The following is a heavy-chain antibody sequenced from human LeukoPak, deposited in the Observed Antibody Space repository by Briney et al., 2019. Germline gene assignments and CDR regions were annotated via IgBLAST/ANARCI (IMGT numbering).Heavy chain of an antibody. CDR3: ARDSTFGGVIAS. Sequence: PGGSLRLSCAASGFTFSSYSMNWVRQAPGKGLEWVSYISSSSSTIYYADSVKGRFTISRDNAKNSLYLQMNSLRAEDTAVYYCARDSTFGGVIASGGQGTLVTVSS. J-gene: IGHJ4*02. D-gene: IGHD3-16*02. V-gene: IGHV3-48*01. CDR2: ISSSSSTI. CDR1: GFTFSSYS.